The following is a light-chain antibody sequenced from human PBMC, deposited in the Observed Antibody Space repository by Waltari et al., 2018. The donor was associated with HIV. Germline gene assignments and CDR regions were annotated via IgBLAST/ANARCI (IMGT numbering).Light chain of an antibody. J-gene: IGKJ1*01. Sequence: DIQMTQSPSSLSASVGDRVTITCRASQGISDSLAWYQQKPGKAPKLLLYAASRLESGVPPRFSGSGSGMDYTLTISSLQPEDFATYYCQQYYSTPGTFGQGTKVEIK. CDR1: QGISDS. V-gene: IGKV1-NL1*01. CDR3: QQYYSTPGT. CDR2: AAS.